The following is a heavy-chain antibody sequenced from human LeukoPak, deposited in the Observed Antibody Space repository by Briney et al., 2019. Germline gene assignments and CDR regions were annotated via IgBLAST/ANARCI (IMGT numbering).Heavy chain of an antibody. D-gene: IGHD3-16*01. V-gene: IGHV3-20*04. CDR1: GFNFDDYV. CDR3: ARAGELRYMDV. Sequence: GGSLRLSCAASGFNFDDYVMTWVRQAPGKGLEWVSGINWNGGSRGYADSVKGRFTISRDNVKNTVFLQMGSLRADDTAMYYCARAGELRYMDVWGKGTAVTVSS. CDR2: INWNGGSR. J-gene: IGHJ6*03.